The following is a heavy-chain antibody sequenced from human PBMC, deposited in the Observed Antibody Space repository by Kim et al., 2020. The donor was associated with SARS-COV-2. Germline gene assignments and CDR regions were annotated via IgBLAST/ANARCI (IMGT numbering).Heavy chain of an antibody. Sequence: GGSLRLSCAASGFIFSSYGMHWVRQAPGKGLEWVTDISYDGSNKYYADSVKGRFTISRDNSKNTLYLQMNSLRAEDTAVYYCAKDLRGLFIPTNYFDYWGQGTLVTVSS. D-gene: IGHD3-9*01. CDR1: GFIFSSYG. CDR3: AKDLRGLFIPTNYFDY. CDR2: ISYDGSNK. J-gene: IGHJ4*02. V-gene: IGHV3-30*18.